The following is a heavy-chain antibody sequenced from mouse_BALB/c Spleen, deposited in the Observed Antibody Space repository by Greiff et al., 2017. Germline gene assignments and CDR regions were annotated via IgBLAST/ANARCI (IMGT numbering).Heavy chain of an antibody. V-gene: IGHV5-17*02. CDR2: ISSGSSTI. J-gene: IGHJ3*01. CDR3: ARGYYYGSSSFAY. Sequence: EVKLQESGGGLVQPGGSRKLSCAASGFTFSSFGMHWVRQAPEKGLEWVAYISSGSSTIYYADTVKGRFTISRDNPKNTLFLQMTSLRSEDTAMFYCARGYYYGSSSFAYWGQGTLVTVSA. CDR1: GFTFSSFG. D-gene: IGHD1-1*01.